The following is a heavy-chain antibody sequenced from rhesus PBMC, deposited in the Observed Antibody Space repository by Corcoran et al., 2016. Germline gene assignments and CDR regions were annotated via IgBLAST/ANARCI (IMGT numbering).Heavy chain of an antibody. D-gene: IGHD3-3*01. V-gene: IGHV4-173*01. CDR3: ARGPYYYNFWSGENSLDV. CDR2: ISGSGGST. J-gene: IGHJ5-2*02. CDR1: GGSISSNY. Sequence: QLQLQESGPGLVKPSETLSLTCAVSGGSISSNYWSWIRQPPGKGLEGIGRISGSGGSTDYNPSLKSRVTISTDTSKNQFSLKLSSVTAADTAVYYCARGPYYYNFWSGENSLDVWGRGVLVTVSS.